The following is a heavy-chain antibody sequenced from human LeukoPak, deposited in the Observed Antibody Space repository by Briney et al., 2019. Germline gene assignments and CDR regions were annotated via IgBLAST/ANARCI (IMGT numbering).Heavy chain of an antibody. V-gene: IGHV4-59*12. Sequence: PSETLSLTRTVSGGSISSYFWSWIRQPPGKGLEWIGYIYYSGSTNYNPSLKSRVTMSVDTSKNQFSLKLSSVTAADTAVYYCARGDTVAARPGRFDYWGQGTLVTVSS. J-gene: IGHJ4*02. CDR1: GGSISSYF. CDR2: IYYSGST. CDR3: ARGDTVAARPGRFDY. D-gene: IGHD6-6*01.